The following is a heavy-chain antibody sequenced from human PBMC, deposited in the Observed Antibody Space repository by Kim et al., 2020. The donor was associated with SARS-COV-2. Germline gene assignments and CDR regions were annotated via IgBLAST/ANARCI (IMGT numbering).Heavy chain of an antibody. CDR1: GFTFSSYD. J-gene: IGHJ4*02. Sequence: GGSLRLSCAASGFTFSSYDMHWVRQATGKGLEWVSAIGTAGDPYYPGSVKGRFTISRENAKNSLYLQMNSLRAGDTAVYYCARDSGLRYFDWPPLDYWGQGTLVTVSS. CDR3: ARDSGLRYFDWPPLDY. CDR2: IGTAGDP. D-gene: IGHD3-9*01. V-gene: IGHV3-13*05.